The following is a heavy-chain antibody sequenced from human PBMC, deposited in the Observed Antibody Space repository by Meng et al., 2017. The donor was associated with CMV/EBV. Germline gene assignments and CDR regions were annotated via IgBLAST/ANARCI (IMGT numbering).Heavy chain of an antibody. V-gene: IGHV4-34*01. Sequence: SFSGYYWSWIRQPPGKGLEWIGELNHSGSTNYNPSLKSRVTISVDTSKNQFSLKLSSVTAADTAVYYCARSPPGYCSSTSCYRLDYWGQGTLVTVSS. CDR3: ARSPPGYCSSTSCYRLDY. CDR2: LNHSGST. J-gene: IGHJ4*02. D-gene: IGHD2-2*02. CDR1: SFSGYY.